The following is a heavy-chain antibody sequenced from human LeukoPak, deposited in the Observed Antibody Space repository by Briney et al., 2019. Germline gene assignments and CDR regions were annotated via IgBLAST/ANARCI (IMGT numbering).Heavy chain of an antibody. J-gene: IGHJ4*02. D-gene: IGHD3-22*01. CDR1: GGSFSGYY. CDR2: INHSGST. V-gene: IGHV4-34*01. Sequence: SKTLSLTCAVYGGSFSGYYWSWIRQPPGKGLEWIGEINHSGSTNYNPSLKSRVTISVDTSKNQFSLKLSSVTAADTAVYYCASFTYYYDSSGTTGYFDYWGQGTLVTVSS. CDR3: ASFTYYYDSSGTTGYFDY.